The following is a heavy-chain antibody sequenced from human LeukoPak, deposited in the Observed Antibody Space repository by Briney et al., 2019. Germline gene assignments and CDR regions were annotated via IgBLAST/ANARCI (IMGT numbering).Heavy chain of an antibody. D-gene: IGHD3-10*01. V-gene: IGHV1-58*02. CDR2: IVVGSGNT. CDR3: AADGGSGSYYNPPVY. J-gene: IGHJ4*02. CDR1: GFTFTSSA. Sequence: ASVKVSCKASGFTFTSSAMQWVRQARGQRLEWIEWIVVGSGNTNYAQKFQERVAITRDMSTSTAYMELSSLRSEDTAVYYCAADGGSGSYYNPPVYWGQGTLVTVSS.